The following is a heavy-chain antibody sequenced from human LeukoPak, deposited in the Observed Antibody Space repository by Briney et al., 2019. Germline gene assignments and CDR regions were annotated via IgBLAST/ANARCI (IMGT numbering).Heavy chain of an antibody. V-gene: IGHV1-69*04. Sequence: ASVKVSCKASGGTFSSYAISWVRQAPGQGLEWMGRIIPILGIANYAQKFQGRVTITADKSTSTAYMELSSLRSEDTAVYYCARGDSSGYQGAFDIWGQGTMVTVSS. CDR1: GGTFSSYA. J-gene: IGHJ3*02. CDR3: ARGDSSGYQGAFDI. D-gene: IGHD3-22*01. CDR2: IIPILGIA.